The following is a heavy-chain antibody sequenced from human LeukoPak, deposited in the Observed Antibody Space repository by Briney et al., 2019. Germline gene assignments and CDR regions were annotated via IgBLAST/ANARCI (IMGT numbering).Heavy chain of an antibody. CDR3: AKDYTRSWTGRGLDI. CDR2: ITPNSGGT. Sequence: ASVKVSCKASGYTFSDYYIHWVRQAPGQGLEWMGWITPNSGGTNYAQKFQGRVTMTKDTSISTASLELRSLTSDDTAVYYCAKDYTRSWTGRGLDIWGQGTMITVSS. J-gene: IGHJ3*02. CDR1: GYTFSDYY. V-gene: IGHV1-2*02. D-gene: IGHD3/OR15-3a*01.